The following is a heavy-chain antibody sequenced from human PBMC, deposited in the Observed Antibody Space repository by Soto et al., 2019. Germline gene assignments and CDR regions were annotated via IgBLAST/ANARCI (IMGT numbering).Heavy chain of an antibody. CDR1: GFTFNTSA. Sequence: QVQLVESGGGVVQPGRSLRLSCAASGFTFNTSAIHWVRQALGKGLEWVAVISYDGGSKYYADSVKGRFTVSRDNSKNTVLLQVTSLRGDDTAVYYCARAPDPWVGSYVDYWGQGALVTVSS. CDR3: ARAPDPWVGSYVDY. D-gene: IGHD3-10*01. J-gene: IGHJ4*02. CDR2: ISYDGGSK. V-gene: IGHV3-30-3*01.